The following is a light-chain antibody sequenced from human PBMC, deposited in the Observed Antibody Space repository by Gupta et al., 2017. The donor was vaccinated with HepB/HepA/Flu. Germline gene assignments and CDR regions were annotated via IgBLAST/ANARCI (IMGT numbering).Light chain of an antibody. CDR2: DAS. J-gene: IGKJ4*01. Sequence: EIVLTQSPATLSLSPGERATLSCRASQSIGNYLAWFQQKPGQAPRLIIYDASTRASGTPGWFSGGGYKKDFTLTSSRREDEDFAVYYEQQRSNLRTFGGGTKVEVK. V-gene: IGKV3-11*01. CDR3: QQRSNLRT. CDR1: QSIGNY.